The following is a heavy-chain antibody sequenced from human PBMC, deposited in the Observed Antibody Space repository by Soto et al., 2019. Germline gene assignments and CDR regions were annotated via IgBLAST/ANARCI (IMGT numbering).Heavy chain of an antibody. V-gene: IGHV4-59*01. Sequence: SETLSLTCTVSGGSISSYYWSWIRQPPGKGLEWIGYIYYSGSTNYNPSLKSRVTISVDTSKNQFSLKLSSVTAADTAVYYCARCWELDDAFDIWGQGTMVTVSS. CDR1: GGSISSYY. D-gene: IGHD1-26*01. CDR2: IYYSGST. CDR3: ARCWELDDAFDI. J-gene: IGHJ3*02.